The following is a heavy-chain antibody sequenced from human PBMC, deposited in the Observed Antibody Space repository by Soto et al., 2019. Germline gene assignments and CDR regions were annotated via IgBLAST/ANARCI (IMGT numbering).Heavy chain of an antibody. Sequence: SETLSLTCAVYGGSFSGYYWSWIRQPPGKGLEWIGEINHSGSTNYNPSLKSRVTISVDTSKNQFSLKLSSVTAADTAVYYCARIKGLGVVVAATAWFDPWGQGTLVTVSS. CDR1: GGSFSGYY. D-gene: IGHD2-15*01. V-gene: IGHV4-34*01. CDR2: INHSGST. CDR3: ARIKGLGVVVAATAWFDP. J-gene: IGHJ5*02.